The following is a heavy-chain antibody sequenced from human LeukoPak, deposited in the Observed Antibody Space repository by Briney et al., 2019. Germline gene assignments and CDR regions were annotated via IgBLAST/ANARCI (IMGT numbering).Heavy chain of an antibody. Sequence: GGSLRLSCAASGFTFSSYGMHWVRQAPGKGLEWVTVISYDGSNKYYADSVKGRFTISRDNSKNTLYLQMNSLRAEDTAVYYCEKDPRRYDFWSGYSGYFDYWGQGTLVTVSS. CDR2: ISYDGSNK. J-gene: IGHJ4*02. CDR1: GFTFSSYG. V-gene: IGHV3-30*18. CDR3: EKDPRRYDFWSGYSGYFDY. D-gene: IGHD3-3*01.